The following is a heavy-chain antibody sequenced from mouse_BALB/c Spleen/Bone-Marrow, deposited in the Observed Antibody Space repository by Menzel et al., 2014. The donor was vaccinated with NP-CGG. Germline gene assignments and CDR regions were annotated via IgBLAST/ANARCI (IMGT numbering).Heavy chain of an antibody. D-gene: IGHD2-10*02. CDR2: IYPYNGGT. J-gene: IGHJ4*01. Sequence: EVQLQQSGPELVKPGASVKISCKASGYTFTDYNMHWVKQSHGKSLEWIGYIYPYNGGTGYNQKFKSKATLAVDSSSSTAYMGLRSLTSEDSAVYYCTRREYGNYGYAMDYWGQGTSVTVSS. V-gene: IGHV1S29*02. CDR1: GYTFTDYN. CDR3: TRREYGNYGYAMDY.